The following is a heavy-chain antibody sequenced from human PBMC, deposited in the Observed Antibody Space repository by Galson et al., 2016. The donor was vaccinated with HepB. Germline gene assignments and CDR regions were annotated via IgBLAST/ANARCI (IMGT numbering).Heavy chain of an antibody. CDR1: GFTFSQYG. CDR2: INRDESKK. J-gene: IGHJ4*02. CDR3: PRNNWNCGAPWCSAHDY. Sequence: SLRLSCAASGFTFSQYGMYWVRQAPGKGLEWVAAINRDESKKYYGDSAKGRFTISRDNSRNSLYLQMDSLRAEDTAIFYCPRNNWNCGAPWCSAHDYWGQGTLVIVSS. V-gene: IGHV3-33*07. D-gene: IGHD1-7*01.